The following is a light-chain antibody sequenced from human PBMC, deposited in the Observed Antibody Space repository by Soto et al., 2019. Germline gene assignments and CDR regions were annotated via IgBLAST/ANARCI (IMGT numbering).Light chain of an antibody. CDR2: RAS. CDR3: QEYKEWT. J-gene: IGKJ1*01. Sequence: DIQMTQSPSTLSASVGDRVTITCRASQSISTWLAWYQQKPGKAPKLLIYRASNLESGVPSRFSGSGSGTEFTLTISSLQPEDSATYDCQEYKEWTFGQGTKVEIK. CDR1: QSISTW. V-gene: IGKV1-5*03.